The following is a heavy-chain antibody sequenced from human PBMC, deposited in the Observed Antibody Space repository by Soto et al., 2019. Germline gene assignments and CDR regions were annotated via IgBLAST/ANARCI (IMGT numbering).Heavy chain of an antibody. CDR3: ARTVMPVGNLPAFGH. CDR1: GGSVSSPKYF. J-gene: IGHJ4*02. Sequence: QMQLQESGPGLVKPSETLSLACTVSGGSVSSPKYFWSWIRQPPGKGLEWVAYIYNNGKTNYNPSLKSRATISVDTAKNQCSLKLTSVTGADSAVYFCARTVMPVGNLPAFGHWGQGVLVTVSS. V-gene: IGHV4-61*01. CDR2: IYNNGKT. D-gene: IGHD7-27*01.